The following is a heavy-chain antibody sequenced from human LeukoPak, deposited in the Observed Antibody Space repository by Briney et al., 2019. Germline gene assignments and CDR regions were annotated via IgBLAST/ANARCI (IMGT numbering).Heavy chain of an antibody. J-gene: IGHJ6*02. D-gene: IGHD2-2*01. V-gene: IGHV4-59*08. CDR1: GSSMRSYY. Sequence: PSETLSLTCDVSGSSMRSYYWSWIRQTPGKGLEWIGDIYYSGSVTTRYNPSIQSRVSISLDTSKSQFSLKLNSMTAADTSIYYCARRPFKAVPGAISSEYSYYGMDVWGQGTTVTVSS. CDR3: ARRPFKAVPGAISSEYSYYGMDV. CDR2: IYYSGSVTT.